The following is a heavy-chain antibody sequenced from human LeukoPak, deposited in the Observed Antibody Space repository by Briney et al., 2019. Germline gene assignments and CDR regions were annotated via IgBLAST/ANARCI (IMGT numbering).Heavy chain of an antibody. V-gene: IGHV3-64*01. J-gene: IGHJ3*02. CDR3: AREPTDQITPPGGDI. CDR1: GFTFSSYA. Sequence: HPGGSLRLSCAASGFTFSSYAMHWVRQAPGKGLEYVSAISSNGGSTYYANSVKGRFTISRDNSKNTLYLQMGSLRAEDMAVYYCAREPTDQITPPGGDIWGQGTMVTVSS. CDR2: ISSNGGST. D-gene: IGHD3-16*01.